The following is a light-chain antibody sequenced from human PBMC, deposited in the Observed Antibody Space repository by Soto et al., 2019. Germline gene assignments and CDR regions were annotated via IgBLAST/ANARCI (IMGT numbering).Light chain of an antibody. CDR3: KQHNSSPWT. J-gene: IGKJ1*01. Sequence: DIQMTQSPSTLSASVGDRVTITCRASQSISDWLAWFQQKPGKAPKVLIYDASTLESGVPSRFSGSGSGTEFTLTISSLQPEDSATYYCKQHNSSPWTFGQGTRVEIK. V-gene: IGKV1-5*01. CDR1: QSISDW. CDR2: DAS.